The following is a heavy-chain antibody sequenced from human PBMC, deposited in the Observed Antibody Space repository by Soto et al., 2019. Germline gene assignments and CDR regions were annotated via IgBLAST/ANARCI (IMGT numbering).Heavy chain of an antibody. CDR2: IIPIFGTA. CDR1: GGTFSSYA. J-gene: IGHJ6*02. Sequence: ASVKVSCKASGGTFSSYAISWVRQAPGQGLEWMGGIIPIFGTANYAQKYQGRVTITADESTSTAYMELSSLRSEDTAVYYCVRVSYCSGGSCDPDYYGMDVWGQGTTVTVSS. V-gene: IGHV1-69*13. D-gene: IGHD2-15*01. CDR3: VRVSYCSGGSCDPDYYGMDV.